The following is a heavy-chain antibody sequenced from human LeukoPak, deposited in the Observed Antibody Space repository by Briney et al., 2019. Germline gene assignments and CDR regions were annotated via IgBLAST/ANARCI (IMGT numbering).Heavy chain of an antibody. CDR2: IFYSGST. CDR3: ARGSRDGYNSYYFDY. CDR1: GGSISTSSYY. Sequence: KPSETLSLTCTVSGGSISTSSYYWGWIRQPPGKGLEWIGSIFYSGSTYYNPPLKSRVTISVDTSKNQFSLKLSSVTAADTAVYYCARGSRDGYNSYYFDYWGQGTLVTVSS. D-gene: IGHD5-24*01. J-gene: IGHJ4*02. V-gene: IGHV4-39*07.